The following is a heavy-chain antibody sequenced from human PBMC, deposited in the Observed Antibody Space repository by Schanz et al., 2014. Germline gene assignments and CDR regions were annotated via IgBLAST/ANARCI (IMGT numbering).Heavy chain of an antibody. CDR3: TSAVRATFGYFAY. CDR2: IKSKTDGGTT. J-gene: IGHJ4*02. CDR1: GFTLSNAW. V-gene: IGHV3-15*01. Sequence: EVQLLESGGGLVKPGGSLRLSCAASGFTLSNAWMSWVRQAPGKGVEWVGRIKSKTDGGTTDFAAPVKGRFSISRDDSKNTLYLQMNSLKTEDTAVYYCTSAVRATFGYFAYWGQGTLLVTVSS. D-gene: IGHD2-15*01.